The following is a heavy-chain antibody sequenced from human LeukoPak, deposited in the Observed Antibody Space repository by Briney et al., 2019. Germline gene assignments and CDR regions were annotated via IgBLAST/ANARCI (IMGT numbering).Heavy chain of an antibody. V-gene: IGHV1-18*01. J-gene: IGHJ3*02. Sequence: ASVKVSCKASVYTFTSYGIRWVRQAPGQGLEWMGWISAYNGNTNYAQKLQGRVTMTTDTSTSTAYMELRSLRSDDTAVYYCARDYYDSSGYYFFGAFDIWGQGTMVTVSS. D-gene: IGHD3-22*01. CDR3: ARDYYDSSGYYFFGAFDI. CDR1: VYTFTSYG. CDR2: ISAYNGNT.